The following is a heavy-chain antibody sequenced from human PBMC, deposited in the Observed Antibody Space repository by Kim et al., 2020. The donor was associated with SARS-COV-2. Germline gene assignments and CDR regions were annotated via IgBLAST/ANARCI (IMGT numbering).Heavy chain of an antibody. Sequence: QKFQGRVTITRDTSASTAYMELSSLRSEDTAVYYCAGVGYYYDSSGPIDYWGQGTLVTVSS. CDR3: AGVGYYYDSSGPIDY. J-gene: IGHJ4*02. V-gene: IGHV1-3*01. D-gene: IGHD3-22*01.